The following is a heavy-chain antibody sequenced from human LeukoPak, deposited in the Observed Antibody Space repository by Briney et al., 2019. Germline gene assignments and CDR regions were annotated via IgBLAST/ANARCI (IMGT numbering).Heavy chain of an antibody. D-gene: IGHD3-3*01. V-gene: IGHV3-23*01. Sequence: PGGSLRLSCAASGFTFSSYAMSWVRQAPGKGLEWVSAISGSGGSTYYADSVKGRFTISRDNSKNTLYLQMNSLRAEDTAVYYCAKDAEYYDFWSGYYYHYYYMDVWGKGTTVTVSS. CDR2: ISGSGGST. J-gene: IGHJ6*03. CDR1: GFTFSSYA. CDR3: AKDAEYYDFWSGYYYHYYYMDV.